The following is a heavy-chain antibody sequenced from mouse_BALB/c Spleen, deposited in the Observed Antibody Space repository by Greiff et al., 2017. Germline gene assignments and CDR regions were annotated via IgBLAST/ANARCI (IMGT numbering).Heavy chain of an antibody. CDR1: GFTFSSYG. CDR2: ISSGGSYT. D-gene: IGHD2-14*01. V-gene: IGHV5-6*01. CDR3: ARHDYRYEYYFDY. J-gene: IGHJ2*01. Sequence: EVKVVESGGDLVKPGGSLKLSCAASGFTFSSYGMSWVRQTPDKRLEWVATISSGGSYTYYPDSVKGRFTISRDNAKNTLYLQMSSLKSEDTAMYYCARHDYRYEYYFDYWGQGTTLTVSS.